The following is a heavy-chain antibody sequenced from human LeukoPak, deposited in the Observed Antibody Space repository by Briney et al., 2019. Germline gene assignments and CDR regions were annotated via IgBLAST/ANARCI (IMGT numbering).Heavy chain of an antibody. V-gene: IGHV1-8*01. D-gene: IGHD6-13*01. CDR3: ARGGVAAAGRVFDY. Sequence: ASVKVSCKASGYTFTSYDINWVRQATGQGLEWMGWMNPNSGNTGYAQKFQGRVTMTRNTSISTAYMELSSLRSEDTAVYYCARGGVAAAGRVFDYWGQGTLVTVSS. J-gene: IGHJ4*02. CDR2: MNPNSGNT. CDR1: GYTFTSYD.